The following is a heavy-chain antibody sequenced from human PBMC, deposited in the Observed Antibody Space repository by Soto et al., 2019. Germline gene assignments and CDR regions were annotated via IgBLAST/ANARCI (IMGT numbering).Heavy chain of an antibody. CDR2: TWYDGTNE. CDR1: GFIFSNYA. CDR3: AGAWYYYTSGPRAWGRGTLVTVSSGESSPPLVTGPRA. J-gene: IGHJ5*02. Sequence: GGSLRLSCVASGFIFSNYAMHWVRQAPGKGLEWVAVTWYDGTNEYYADSVKGRFTISRDNSKNTLYLQMNSLRVEDTAVYYCAGAWYYYTSGPRAWGRGTLVTVSSGESSPPLVTGPRAWGQGTLVTVSS. D-gene: IGHD3-10*01. V-gene: IGHV3-33*01.